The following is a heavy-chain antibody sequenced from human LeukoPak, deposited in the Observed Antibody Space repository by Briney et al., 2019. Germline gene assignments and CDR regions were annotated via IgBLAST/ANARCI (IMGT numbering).Heavy chain of an antibody. D-gene: IGHD6-13*01. V-gene: IGHV3-7*04. CDR2: IKQDGSEK. CDR1: GFTFSSYA. Sequence: GGSLRLSCAASGFTFSSYAMSWVRQAPGKGLEWVANIKQDGSEKYYVDSVKGRFTISRDNAKNSLYLQMNSLRAEDTAVYYCARDGTFRGSSWYSDYWGQGTLVTVSS. J-gene: IGHJ4*02. CDR3: ARDGTFRGSSWYSDY.